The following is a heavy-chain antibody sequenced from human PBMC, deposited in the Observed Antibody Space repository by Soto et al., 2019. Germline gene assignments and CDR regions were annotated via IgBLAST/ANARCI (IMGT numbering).Heavy chain of an antibody. D-gene: IGHD3-22*01. CDR3: ATGPLILGTMIVDY. CDR1: GYTLTGLS. CDR2: FDPEDSET. V-gene: IGHV1-24*01. Sequence: ASVKVSCKVSGYTLTGLSMHWVRQAPGKGLEWMGGFDPEDSETIYAQKFQGRVTMTEDTSTDTAYMELSSLRSEDTAVYYCATGPLILGTMIVDYWGQGALVTVSS. J-gene: IGHJ4*02.